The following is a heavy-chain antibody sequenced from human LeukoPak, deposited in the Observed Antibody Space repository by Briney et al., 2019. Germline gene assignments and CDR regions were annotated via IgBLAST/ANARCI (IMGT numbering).Heavy chain of an antibody. J-gene: IGHJ3*02. CDR3: ARPSFRVLRYFDWPNAFDI. D-gene: IGHD3-9*01. CDR2: INHSGST. V-gene: IGHV4-34*01. CDR1: GGPFSGYY. Sequence: PSETLSLTCAVYGGPFSGYYWRWIRQPPGKGLEWIGEINHSGSTNYNPSLKSRVTISVDTSKNQFSLKLSSVTAADTAVYYCARPSFRVLRYFDWPNAFDIWGQGTMVTVSS.